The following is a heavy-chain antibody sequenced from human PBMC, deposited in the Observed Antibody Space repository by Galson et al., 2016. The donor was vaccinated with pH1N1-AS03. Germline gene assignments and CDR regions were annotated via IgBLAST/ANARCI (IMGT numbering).Heavy chain of an antibody. CDR2: VYYNGIT. Sequence: ETLSLTCAVSGGSTSSYYWSWIRQPPGKGLEWIGYVYYNGITNYNPSLKSRVTISIDTSKNQFSRKLSSVTAADTAVYYWARGAYEILPCYYNSAPFGYWGRGTLSTVSS. CDR1: GGSTSSYY. V-gene: IGHV4-59*01. D-gene: IGHD3-9*01. CDR3: ARGAYEILPCYYNSAPFGY. J-gene: IGHJ4*02.